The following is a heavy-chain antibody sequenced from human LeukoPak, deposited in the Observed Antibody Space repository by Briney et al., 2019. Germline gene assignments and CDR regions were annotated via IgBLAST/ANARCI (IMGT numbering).Heavy chain of an antibody. CDR2: INQDGSEK. CDR3: AREVDGGYCSGGSCYAFDI. V-gene: IGHV3-7*03. D-gene: IGHD2-15*01. Sequence: GSLRLSCAASGFTFSSYWMSWVRQAPGKGLEWVANINQDGSEKYYVDSVKGRFTISRDNAKNSLYLQMNSLRAEDTAVYYCAREVDGGYCSGGSCYAFDIWGQRTMVTVSS. CDR1: GFTFSSYW. J-gene: IGHJ3*02.